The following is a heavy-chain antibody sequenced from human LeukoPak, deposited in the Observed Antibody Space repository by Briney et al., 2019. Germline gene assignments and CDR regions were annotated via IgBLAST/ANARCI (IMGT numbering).Heavy chain of an antibody. J-gene: IGHJ3*02. Sequence: PSETLSLTCAVSGYSISSGYYWGWIRQPPGKGLEWIGSIYHGGSTYYNPSLKSRVTISVDTSKNQFSLKLSSVTAADTTVYYCARYYDFWSGYHRQGDAFDIWDQGTMVTVSS. CDR2: IYHGGST. CDR3: ARYYDFWSGYHRQGDAFDI. V-gene: IGHV4-38-2*01. D-gene: IGHD3-3*01. CDR1: GYSISSGYY.